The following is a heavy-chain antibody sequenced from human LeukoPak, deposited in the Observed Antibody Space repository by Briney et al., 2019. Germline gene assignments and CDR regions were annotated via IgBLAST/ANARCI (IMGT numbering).Heavy chain of an antibody. CDR2: IYYSGST. J-gene: IGHJ6*03. Sequence: PSETLSLTCTVSGGSISSYYWSWIRQPPGKGLEWIGYIYYSGSTNYNPSLKSRVTISVDASKNQFSLKLSSVTAADTAVYYCARQNPFYGSGSYYTGFRYYYYMDVWGKGTTVTISS. D-gene: IGHD3-10*01. V-gene: IGHV4-59*08. CDR1: GGSISSYY. CDR3: ARQNPFYGSGSYYTGFRYYYYMDV.